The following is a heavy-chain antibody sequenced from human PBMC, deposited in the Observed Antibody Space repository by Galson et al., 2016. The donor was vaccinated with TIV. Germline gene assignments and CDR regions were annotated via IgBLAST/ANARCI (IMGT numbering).Heavy chain of an antibody. D-gene: IGHD3-22*01. Sequence: ETLSLTCTVSGGSISSTSFYWGWIRQPPGKGLEWIGSIYYSGRTYYNPSLKSRVSISVDTAKKQFSLKLSSVTAADTAVYYCARHKIPASHYYDSSGYYYVWVDPWGQGTLVTVSS. J-gene: IGHJ5*02. CDR1: GGSISSTSFY. V-gene: IGHV4-39*01. CDR3: ARHKIPASHYYDSSGYYYVWVDP. CDR2: IYYSGRT.